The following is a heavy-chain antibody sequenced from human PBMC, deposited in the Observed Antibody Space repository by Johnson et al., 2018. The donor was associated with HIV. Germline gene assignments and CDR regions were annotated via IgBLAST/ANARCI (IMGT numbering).Heavy chain of an antibody. CDR1: GFTFDDYA. V-gene: IGHV3-9*01. CDR3: AKVRYSSSRGALDI. J-gene: IGHJ3*02. D-gene: IGHD6-13*01. Sequence: VQLVESGGGLVQPGRSLRLSCAASGFTFDDYAMHWVRQAPGKGLEWVSGISWNSGSIGYADSVKGRFTISRDNAKNSLYLQMNSLRAEDTALYYCAKVRYSSSRGALDIWGQGTMVTVSS. CDR2: ISWNSGSI.